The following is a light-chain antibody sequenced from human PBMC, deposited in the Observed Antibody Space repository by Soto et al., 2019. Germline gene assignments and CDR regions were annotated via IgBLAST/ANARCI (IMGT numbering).Light chain of an antibody. CDR3: QYYGSSPWT. V-gene: IGKV3-20*01. Sequence: EIVLTQSPGSLSLSPGERGTLSCRASQRVSSTYLAWYQHRPGQAPRLLIYGASSRATGIPDRFSGSGSGTDFTLTISRLEPEDFAVYYCQYYGSSPWTFGQGTKVEIK. J-gene: IGKJ1*01. CDR2: GAS. CDR1: QRVSSTY.